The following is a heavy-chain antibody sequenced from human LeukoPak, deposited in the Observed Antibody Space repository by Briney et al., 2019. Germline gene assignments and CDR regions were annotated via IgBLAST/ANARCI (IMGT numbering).Heavy chain of an antibody. V-gene: IGHV3-74*01. CDR2: ISPDGSRT. J-gene: IGHJ4*02. CDR1: GFTFSTHW. Sequence: GGSLGLSCAASGFTFSTHWMHWVRQTPGKGLVWVSRISPDGSRTAYADSVKGRFTISRDNAGDTLYLQLNSLGAEDTAVYYCARVSSLWSFDYWGQGTLVTVSS. CDR3: ARVSSLWSFDY. D-gene: IGHD3-10*01.